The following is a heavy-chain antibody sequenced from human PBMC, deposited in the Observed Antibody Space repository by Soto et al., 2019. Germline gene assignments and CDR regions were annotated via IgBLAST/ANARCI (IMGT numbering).Heavy chain of an antibody. V-gene: IGHV4-59*08. J-gene: IGHJ5*02. Sequence: SETLSLTCTVSGVPISSYYWSWIRQPPGKGLEWIGYIYYSGSTNYNPSLKSRVTISVDTSKNQFSLKLSSVTAADTAVYYCARLMDWNPFSGMNWFDPWGQGTLVTVSS. CDR1: GVPISSYY. CDR2: IYYSGST. D-gene: IGHD1-1*01. CDR3: ARLMDWNPFSGMNWFDP.